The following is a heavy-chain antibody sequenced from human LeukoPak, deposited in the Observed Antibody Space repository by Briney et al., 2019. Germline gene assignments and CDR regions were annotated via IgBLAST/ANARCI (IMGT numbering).Heavy chain of an antibody. Sequence: ASETLSLTCAVYGGSFSGYYWSWIRQPPGKGLEWIGEINHSGSTNYNPSLKSRVTISVDTSKNQFSLKLSSVTAADTAVYYCARFRYCSGGSCSNFDYWGQGTLVTVSS. J-gene: IGHJ4*02. CDR1: GGSFSGYY. D-gene: IGHD2-15*01. CDR2: INHSGST. V-gene: IGHV4-34*01. CDR3: ARFRYCSGGSCSNFDY.